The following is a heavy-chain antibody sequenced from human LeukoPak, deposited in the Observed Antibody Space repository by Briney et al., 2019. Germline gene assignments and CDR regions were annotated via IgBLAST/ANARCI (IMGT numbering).Heavy chain of an antibody. CDR2: IFPSGGEI. CDR3: ATYRQVLLPFES. V-gene: IGHV3-23*01. Sequence: GGSLRLSCAASGFTFSTFAMIWVRQPPGKGLEWVSSIFPSGGEIHYADSARGRFTISRDNSKSTLSLQMNSLRAEDTAIYYCATYRQVLLPFESWGQGTLVTVSS. J-gene: IGHJ4*02. CDR1: GFTFSTFA. D-gene: IGHD2-8*02.